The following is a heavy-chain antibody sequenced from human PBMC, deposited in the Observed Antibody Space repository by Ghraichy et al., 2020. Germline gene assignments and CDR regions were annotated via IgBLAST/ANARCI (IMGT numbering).Heavy chain of an antibody. D-gene: IGHD1-14*01. CDR3: ARDFFSSITSPNYYYGMDL. CDR1: GSTFTAYY. J-gene: IGHJ6*02. V-gene: IGHV1-2*06. CDR2: INPNTADT. Sequence: ASVKVSCKASGSTFTAYYIHWVRQAPGQGLEWMGRINPNTADTKYAQKFQGRVTMTRDTSIDTAYMDLSSLRSDDTAVYYCARDFFSSITSPNYYYGMDLWGQGTAATVSS.